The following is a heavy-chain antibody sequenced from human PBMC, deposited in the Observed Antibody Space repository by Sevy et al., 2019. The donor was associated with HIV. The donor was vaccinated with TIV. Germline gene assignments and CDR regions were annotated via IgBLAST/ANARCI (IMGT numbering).Heavy chain of an antibody. CDR3: ARDPFGGYYFDH. D-gene: IGHD3-16*01. Sequence: GGSLRLSCEASGFTFSDYFMSWIRQAPGKGLEWISYISSAHSATHYADSVKGRFAISRDNAKNSLYLQMNSLKAEDTALYFCARDPFGGYYFDHWGPGTLVTVSS. CDR2: ISSAHSAT. J-gene: IGHJ4*02. CDR1: GFTFSDYF. V-gene: IGHV3-11*04.